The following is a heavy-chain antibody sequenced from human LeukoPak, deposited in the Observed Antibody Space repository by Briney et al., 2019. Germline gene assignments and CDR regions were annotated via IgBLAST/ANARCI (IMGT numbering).Heavy chain of an antibody. CDR2: IWYDGSKN. D-gene: IGHD2-2*02. CDR3: ARAPYTTGRSFYFDS. Sequence: GGSLRLSCAASGFIFSSYGMHWVRQAPGKGLEWVAIIWYDGSKNYYADSVKGRFTISRDNFNNTLYLQMNSLRAEDTALYYCARAPYTTGRSFYFDSWGQGTLVTVSS. J-gene: IGHJ4*02. V-gene: IGHV3-33*01. CDR1: GFIFSSYG.